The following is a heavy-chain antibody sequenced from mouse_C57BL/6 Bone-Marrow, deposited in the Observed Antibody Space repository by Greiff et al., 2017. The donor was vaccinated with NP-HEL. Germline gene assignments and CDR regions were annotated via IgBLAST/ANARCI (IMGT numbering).Heavy chain of an antibody. D-gene: IGHD2-2*01. CDR3: VRHENGYDVFDY. V-gene: IGHV10-1*01. Sequence: EVKLMESGGGLVQPKGSLKLSCAASGFSFNTYAMNWVRQAPGKGLEWVARIRSKSNNYATYYADSVKDRFTISRDDSESMLYLQMNNLKTEDTAMYYCVRHENGYDVFDYWGQGTTLTVSS. J-gene: IGHJ2*01. CDR1: GFSFNTYA. CDR2: IRSKSNNYAT.